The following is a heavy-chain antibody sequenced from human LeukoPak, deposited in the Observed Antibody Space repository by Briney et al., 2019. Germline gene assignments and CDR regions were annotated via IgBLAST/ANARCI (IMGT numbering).Heavy chain of an antibody. CDR2: INPNSGGT. D-gene: IGHD3-3*01. CDR3: AIHYDFWSGSPKDAFDI. CDR1: GYTFTGYY. Sequence: ASVKVSCKASGYTFTGYYMHWVRQAPGQGLEWMGWINPNSGGTNYAQKFQGRVTMTRDTSISTAYMELSRLRSDDTAVYYCAIHYDFWSGSPKDAFDIWGQGTMVTVSS. J-gene: IGHJ3*02. V-gene: IGHV1-2*02.